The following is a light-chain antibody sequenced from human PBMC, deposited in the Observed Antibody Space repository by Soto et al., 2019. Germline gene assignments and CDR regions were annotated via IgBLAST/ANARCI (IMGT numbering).Light chain of an antibody. CDR1: SSDVGTYNL. CDR2: EGS. V-gene: IGLV2-23*01. Sequence: QSALTQPASVSGSPGQSITISCTGTSSDVGTYNLVSWYQHHPGKAPKLMIYEGSKRPSGISNRCSGSKSGNTASLTISGLQAEDEADYYCCSYAGSSTYVFGTGTKLTVL. J-gene: IGLJ1*01. CDR3: CSYAGSSTYV.